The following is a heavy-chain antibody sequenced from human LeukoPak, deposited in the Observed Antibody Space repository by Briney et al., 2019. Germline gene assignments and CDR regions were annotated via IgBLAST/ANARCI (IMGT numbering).Heavy chain of an antibody. CDR3: ARQVVAAATTFDY. Sequence: PSETLSLTCTVSGGSISSSTYYWTWIRQPAGKGLEWIGRIYNSGSTNYNPSLKSRVTISVDTSKNQFSLKVSSVTAADTALYYCARQVVAAATTFDYWGQGILVTVSS. CDR1: GGSISSSTYY. V-gene: IGHV4-61*02. CDR2: IYNSGST. J-gene: IGHJ4*02. D-gene: IGHD2-15*01.